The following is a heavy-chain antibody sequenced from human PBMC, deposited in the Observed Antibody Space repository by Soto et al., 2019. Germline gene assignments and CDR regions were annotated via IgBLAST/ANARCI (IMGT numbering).Heavy chain of an antibody. CDR1: GFTFSSYS. CDR2: ISSSSSYI. Sequence: GGSLRLSCAASGFTFSSYSMNWVRQAPGKGLEWVSSISSSSSYIYYADSVKGRFTISRDNAKNSLYLQMNSLRAEDTAVYYCARYKAPYSSSYHDGFDIWGQGTLVTVSS. CDR3: ARYKAPYSSSYHDGFDI. V-gene: IGHV3-21*01. D-gene: IGHD6-6*01. J-gene: IGHJ3*02.